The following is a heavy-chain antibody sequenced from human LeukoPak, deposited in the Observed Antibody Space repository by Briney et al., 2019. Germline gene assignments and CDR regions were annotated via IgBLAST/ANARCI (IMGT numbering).Heavy chain of an antibody. D-gene: IGHD1-1*01. Sequence: GGSLGLSYAASGFTFSSYAMHWVRQAPGQGLEWVSTISYDGSNKYDADSVKGRFTISRDNSKNTLHRQMNSLRAEDTAVYYCARGLGTYTLDYWGQGTLVTVSS. CDR2: ISYDGSNK. CDR1: GFTFSSYA. J-gene: IGHJ4*02. CDR3: ARGLGTYTLDY. V-gene: IGHV3-30*04.